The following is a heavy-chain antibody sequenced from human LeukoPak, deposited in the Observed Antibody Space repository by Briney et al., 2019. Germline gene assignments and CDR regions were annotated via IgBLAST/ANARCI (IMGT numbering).Heavy chain of an antibody. CDR1: GYTFTGYY. CDR3: ARVKRAYLRWSGECFDY. D-gene: IGHD3-10*01. CDR2: INPNSGGT. Sequence: GAAVKVSCKASGYTFTGYYMHWVRQAPGQGLEWMGWINPNSGGTNYAQKFQGRVTMTRDTSISTAYMELSRLSSDDTAVYDCARVKRAYLRWSGECFDYWGQGTLVTVSS. V-gene: IGHV1-2*02. J-gene: IGHJ4*02.